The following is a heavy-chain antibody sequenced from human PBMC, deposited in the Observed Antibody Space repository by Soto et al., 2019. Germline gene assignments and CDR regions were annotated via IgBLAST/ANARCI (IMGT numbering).Heavy chain of an antibody. D-gene: IGHD3-10*01. V-gene: IGHV4-59*08. CDR2: IYYSGST. J-gene: IGHJ5*02. CDR1: GGSISSYY. Sequence: SETLSLTCTVSGGSISSYYWSWIRQPPGKGLEWIGYIYYSGSTNYNPSLKSRVTISVDTSKNQFSLKLSSVTAADTAVYYCATLEYYYGSGSYSAWFDPWGQGTLVTVSS. CDR3: ATLEYYYGSGSYSAWFDP.